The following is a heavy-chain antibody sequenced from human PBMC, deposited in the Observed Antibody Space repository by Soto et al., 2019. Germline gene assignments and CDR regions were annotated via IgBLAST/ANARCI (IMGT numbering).Heavy chain of an antibody. CDR3: AREGGGYCSGGSCQVDY. D-gene: IGHD2-15*01. V-gene: IGHV4-39*02. J-gene: IGHJ4*02. CDR2: IYYRGNT. Sequence: QLQLQESGPGLVKPSETLSLTCTVSGGSISRSSYYWGWIRQPPGKGLEWIGSIYYRGNTYYNPSLKSRVTISVDTSKNQFSLKLSSVTAADTAVYYCAREGGGYCSGGSCQVDYWGQGTLVTVSS. CDR1: GGSISRSSYY.